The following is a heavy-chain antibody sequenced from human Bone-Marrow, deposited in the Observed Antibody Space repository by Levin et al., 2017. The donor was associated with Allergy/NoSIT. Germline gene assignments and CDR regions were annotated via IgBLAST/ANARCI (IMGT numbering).Heavy chain of an antibody. J-gene: IGHJ5*02. V-gene: IGHV3-53*01. Sequence: RPGGSLRLSCAASGFTVSSDYMSWVRQAPGKGLEWVSTFNGGGATSYTDSVQGRFTVSGDNSENTLYLQMNSLTVEDTAVYYCARGRLGYCGGGACYSLASWGQGTLVTVSS. D-gene: IGHD2-15*01. CDR2: FNGGGAT. CDR3: ARGRLGYCGGGACYSLAS. CDR1: GFTVSSDY.